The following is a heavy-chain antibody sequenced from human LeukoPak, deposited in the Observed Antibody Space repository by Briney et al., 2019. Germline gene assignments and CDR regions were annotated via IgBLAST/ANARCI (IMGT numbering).Heavy chain of an antibody. Sequence: PGRSLRLSCAASGFTFSSYGMHWVRQAPGKGLGWVAVISYDGSNKYYADSVKGRFTISRDNSKNTLYLQMNSLRAEDTAVYYCAKDARTWIQLWLHYYYYGMDVWGQGTTVTVSS. CDR3: AKDARTWIQLWLHYYYYGMDV. CDR2: ISYDGSNK. CDR1: GFTFSSYG. J-gene: IGHJ6*02. V-gene: IGHV3-30*18. D-gene: IGHD5-18*01.